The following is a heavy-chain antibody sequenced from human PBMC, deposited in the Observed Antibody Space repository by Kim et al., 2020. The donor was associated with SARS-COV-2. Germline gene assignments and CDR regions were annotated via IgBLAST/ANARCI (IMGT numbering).Heavy chain of an antibody. CDR1: GFTFSTYH. V-gene: IGHV3-21*01. CDR2: ISSGGSSI. CDR3: ARDGDYYDSAGYPDYFDS. Sequence: GGSLRLSCAASGFTFSTYHMTWVRQAPGKGLEWLSSISSGGSSIFYADSVKGRFTISRDNAVNSLYLQLDSLRAEDTAVYYCARDGDYYDSAGYPDYFDSWGQGTLVTGSS. D-gene: IGHD3-22*01. J-gene: IGHJ4*02.